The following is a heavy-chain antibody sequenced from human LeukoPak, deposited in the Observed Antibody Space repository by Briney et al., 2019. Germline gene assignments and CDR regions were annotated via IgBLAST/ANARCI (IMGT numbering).Heavy chain of an antibody. V-gene: IGHV1-18*01. CDR3: TRGRPGDPTLFDY. D-gene: IGHD2-21*02. J-gene: IGHJ4*02. Sequence: ASVKVSCKASGYTFTSYDINWVRQATGQGLECVGWITTYTGYTNYAQKFQGRVTMTTDTSTSTAYMELRSLRSDDTAVYYCTRGRPGDPTLFDYWGQGTLVTVSP. CDR2: ITTYTGYT. CDR1: GYTFTSYD.